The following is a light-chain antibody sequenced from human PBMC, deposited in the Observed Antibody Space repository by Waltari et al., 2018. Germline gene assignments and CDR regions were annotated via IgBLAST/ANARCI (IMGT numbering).Light chain of an antibody. J-gene: IGKJ1*01. V-gene: IGKV1-27*01. CDR2: AAA. Sequence: DIQLTQSPSSLSASVGVRVTITCRASQGINNSLAWYQQKPGKGTKLLISAAATLQSGVPSRFSGRGYGTDFTLTISSLQPEDVATYYCQKYNRAPWTFGQGTKVEIK. CDR1: QGINNS. CDR3: QKYNRAPWT.